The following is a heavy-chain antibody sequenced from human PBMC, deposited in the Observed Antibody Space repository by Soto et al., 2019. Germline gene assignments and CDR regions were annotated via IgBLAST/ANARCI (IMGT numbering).Heavy chain of an antibody. D-gene: IGHD3-3*01. V-gene: IGHV4-59*01. CDR1: GGSISSYY. CDR3: ARDNSGYDVWSGYYPNWFDP. Sequence: QVQLQESGPGLVKPSETLSLTCTVSGGSISSYYWSWIRQPPGKGLEWIGYIYYSGSTNYNPSLKSRVTISVDTSKNQFSLKLSSVTAADTAVYYCARDNSGYDVWSGYYPNWFDPWGQGTLVTVSS. CDR2: IYYSGST. J-gene: IGHJ5*02.